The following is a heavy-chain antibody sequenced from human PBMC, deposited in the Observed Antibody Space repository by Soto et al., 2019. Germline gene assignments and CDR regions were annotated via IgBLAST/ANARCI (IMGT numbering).Heavy chain of an antibody. V-gene: IGHV3-30-3*01. D-gene: IGHD3-22*01. Sequence: GGSLRLSCAASGFIFSNYVIHWVRQAPGKGLEWVALISHDANDKQYGDSVKGRFTISRDNSKNTLSLQMDSLRAEDTAVYYCAREDESSGYAGTFHHWGQGT. CDR1: GFIFSNYV. CDR3: AREDESSGYAGTFHH. CDR2: ISHDANDK. J-gene: IGHJ1*01.